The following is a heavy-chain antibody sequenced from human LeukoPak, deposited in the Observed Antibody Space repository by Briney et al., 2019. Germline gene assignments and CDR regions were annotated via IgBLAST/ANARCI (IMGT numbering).Heavy chain of an antibody. CDR3: AKGVYIYGNLFDY. D-gene: IGHD3-3*02. V-gene: IGHV3-7*01. J-gene: IGHJ4*02. CDR1: GFIFSNYR. Sequence: PGGSLRLSCVASGFIFSNYRMSWVRQAPGKALEWVASIKNDGSEKNYVDSVKGRFTISRDNAKNSLYLHMSSLTAEDTAVYYCAKGVYIYGNLFDYWGQGTLVTVSS. CDR2: IKNDGSEK.